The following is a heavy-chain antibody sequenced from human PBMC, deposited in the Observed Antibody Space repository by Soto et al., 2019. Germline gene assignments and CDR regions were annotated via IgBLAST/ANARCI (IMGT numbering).Heavy chain of an antibody. J-gene: IGHJ4*02. CDR3: AREPYYYDSSGYYPGAYFDY. V-gene: IGHV1-18*01. D-gene: IGHD3-22*01. CDR2: ISAYNGNT. Sequence: ASVKVSCKASGYTFTSYGISWVRQAPGQGLGWMGWISAYNGNTNYAQKLQGRVTMTTDTSTSTAYMELRSLRSDDTAVYYCAREPYYYDSSGYYPGAYFDYWGQGTLVTVSS. CDR1: GYTFTSYG.